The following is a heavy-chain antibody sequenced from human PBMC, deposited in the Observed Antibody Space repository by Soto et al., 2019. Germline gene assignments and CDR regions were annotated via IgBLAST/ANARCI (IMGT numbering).Heavy chain of an antibody. D-gene: IGHD1-1*01. Sequence: SETLSLTCTVSGGSLSSHYWSWIRQPPGKGLEWIGYIHYTGSTSYNPSLKSRVTMSIDTSKNQFSLQLSSVTAADTAVYYCVRAQLLKDLYWGPGTLLTVSS. CDR3: VRAQLLKDLY. CDR2: IHYTGST. J-gene: IGHJ4*02. V-gene: IGHV4-59*11. CDR1: GGSLSSHY.